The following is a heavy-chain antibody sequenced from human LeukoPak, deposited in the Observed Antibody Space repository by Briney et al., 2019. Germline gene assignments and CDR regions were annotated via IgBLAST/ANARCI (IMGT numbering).Heavy chain of an antibody. CDR2: IWYDGSNK. Sequence: GGSLRLSCAASGVIFSDYGMHWVRQAPGKGLEWVALIWYDGSNKYYTDSVKGRLTISRDNPKNTLYLQMNSLRAEDTAIYYCAREGPRGNSQFDYWGQGTLVTVSS. D-gene: IGHD2/OR15-2a*01. CDR3: AREGPRGNSQFDY. CDR1: GVIFSDYG. J-gene: IGHJ4*02. V-gene: IGHV3-33*01.